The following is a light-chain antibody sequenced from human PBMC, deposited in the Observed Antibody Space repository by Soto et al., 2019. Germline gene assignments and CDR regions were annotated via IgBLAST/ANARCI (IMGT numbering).Light chain of an antibody. Sequence: DIQMRQSRSSLSASVGDRVTITCRASQSTSSYLNWYQQKPGKAPKLLIYAASSLQSGVPSRFSGSGSGTDFTLTISSLQPEDFATYYSQQSYRTPHTFGQGTKVEIK. CDR1: QSTSSY. V-gene: IGKV1-39*01. CDR3: QQSYRTPHT. CDR2: AAS. J-gene: IGKJ1*01.